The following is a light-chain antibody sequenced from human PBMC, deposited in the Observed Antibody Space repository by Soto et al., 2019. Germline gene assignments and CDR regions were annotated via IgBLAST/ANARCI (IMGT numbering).Light chain of an antibody. CDR3: VLYMGSGIRV. CDR2: STN. Sequence: QTVVTQEPSFSVSPGGTVTLTCGLSSGSVSTSYYPSWYQQTPGQAPRTLIDSTNTRSCGVPDRFSGSILGNKAALTITGAQADDESDYFCVLYMGSGIRVFGGGTKLTVL. CDR1: SGSVSTSYY. J-gene: IGLJ3*02. V-gene: IGLV8-61*01.